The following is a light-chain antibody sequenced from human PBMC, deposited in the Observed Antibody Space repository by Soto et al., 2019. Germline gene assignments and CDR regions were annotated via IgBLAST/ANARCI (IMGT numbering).Light chain of an antibody. CDR2: DVR. J-gene: IGLJ2*01. Sequence: QSALTQPASVSGSPGQSITISCTGTSSDIGGYNYISWYQQLPGKAPKFIIYDVRNRPSGVSNRFSGSRSGNTASLTISGLQAEDEADYYCSSYTSSSIVIFGGGTQLTVL. V-gene: IGLV2-14*01. CDR3: SSYTSSSIVI. CDR1: SSDIGGYNY.